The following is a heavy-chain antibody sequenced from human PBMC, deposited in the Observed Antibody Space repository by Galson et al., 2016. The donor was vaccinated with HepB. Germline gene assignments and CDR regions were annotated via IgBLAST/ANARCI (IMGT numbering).Heavy chain of an antibody. CDR2: ISGGGSYK. CDR3: ARDRKELPLVVTSPY. CDR1: GFTFTSYT. J-gene: IGHJ4*02. V-gene: IGHV3-21*01. Sequence: SLRLSCAASGFTFTSYTMNWVRQSPGKGLEWVSSISGGGSYKYYADSVKGRFTISRDNAKNSLCLQMNSLRAEDTAVYYCARDRKELPLVVTSPYWGQGTLVTVSS. D-gene: IGHD3-22*01.